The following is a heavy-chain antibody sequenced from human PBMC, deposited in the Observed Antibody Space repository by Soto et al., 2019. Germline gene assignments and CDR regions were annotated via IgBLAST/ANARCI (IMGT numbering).Heavy chain of an antibody. Sequence: SQTLSLTCAISGDSVSSNSAAWNWIRQSPSRGLEWLGRTYYRSKWYNDYAVSVKSRITINPDTSKNQFSLQLNSVTPEDTAVYYCASDILGYCSGGSCYSYYYYMDVWGKGTTVTVSS. D-gene: IGHD2-15*01. CDR3: ASDILGYCSGGSCYSYYYYMDV. J-gene: IGHJ6*03. CDR1: GDSVSSNSAA. V-gene: IGHV6-1*01. CDR2: TYYRSKWYN.